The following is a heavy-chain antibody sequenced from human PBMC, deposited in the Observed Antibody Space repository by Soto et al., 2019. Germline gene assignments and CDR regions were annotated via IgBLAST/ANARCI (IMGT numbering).Heavy chain of an antibody. D-gene: IGHD6-13*01. J-gene: IGHJ3*02. V-gene: IGHV3-64D*06. CDR3: VKDLEDSSSWFDAFDI. CDR2: ISSNGGST. Sequence: VGSLRLSCSASGFTFSSYAMHWVRQAPGKGLEYVSAISSNGGSTYYADSVKGRFTISRDNSKNTLYLQMSSLRAEDTAVYYCVKDLEDSSSWFDAFDIWGQGTMVTVSS. CDR1: GFTFSSYA.